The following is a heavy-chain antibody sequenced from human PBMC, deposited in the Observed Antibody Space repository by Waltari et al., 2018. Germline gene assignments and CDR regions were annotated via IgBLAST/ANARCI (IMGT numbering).Heavy chain of an antibody. CDR2: INPNRGGT. Sequence: QVQLVQSGAEVKKPGASVKVSCKASGYTFTGYYMHWVRQAPGQGLEWMGRINPNRGGTNYAQKLQGRVTMTRDTSISTAYMELSRLRSDDTAVYYCARDYGSGTEGPYWGQGTLVTVSS. CDR1: GYTFTGYY. J-gene: IGHJ4*02. D-gene: IGHD3-10*01. V-gene: IGHV1-2*06. CDR3: ARDYGSGTEGPY.